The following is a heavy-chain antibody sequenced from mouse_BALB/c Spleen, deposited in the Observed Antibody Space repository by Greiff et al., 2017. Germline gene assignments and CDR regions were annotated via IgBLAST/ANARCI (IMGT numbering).Heavy chain of an antibody. CDR3: ARVYDYEAWFAY. Sequence: SGAELARPGASVKLSCKASGYTFTSYWMQWVKQRPGQGLEWIGAIYPGDGDTRYTQKFKGKATLTADKSSSTAYMQLSSLASEDSAVYYCARVYDYEAWFAYWGQGTLVTVSA. D-gene: IGHD2-4*01. CDR2: IYPGDGDT. CDR1: GYTFTSYW. J-gene: IGHJ3*01. V-gene: IGHV1-87*01.